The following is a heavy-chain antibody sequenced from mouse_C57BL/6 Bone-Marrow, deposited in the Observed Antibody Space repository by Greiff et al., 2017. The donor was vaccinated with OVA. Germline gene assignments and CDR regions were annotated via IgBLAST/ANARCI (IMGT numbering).Heavy chain of an antibody. J-gene: IGHJ2*01. CDR3: ARNSGYFDY. V-gene: IGHV1-54*01. D-gene: IGHD3-1*01. Sequence: QVQLQQSGAELVRPGTSVKVSCKASGYAFTNYLIEWVKQRPGQGLEWIGVINPGSGGTNYNEKFKGKATLTADKSSSTAYMQLSSLTSEDSAVYFRARNSGYFDYWGQGTTLTVSS. CDR1: GYAFTNYL. CDR2: INPGSGGT.